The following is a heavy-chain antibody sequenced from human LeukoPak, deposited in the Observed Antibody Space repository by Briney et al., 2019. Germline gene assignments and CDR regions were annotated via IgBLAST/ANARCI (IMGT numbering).Heavy chain of an antibody. CDR3: ARESGSYGRTLLQN. CDR2: INGAGSST. D-gene: IGHD1-26*01. CDR1: GFTFNNYW. Sequence: GGSLRLSCAASGFTFNNYWMHWVRQAPGKGLVWVSRINGAGSSTTYADSVKGRFTISRDNAKNTLYPQMNSLRPEDTAVYYCARESGSYGRTLLQNWGQGTLVTVSS. J-gene: IGHJ4*02. V-gene: IGHV3-74*01.